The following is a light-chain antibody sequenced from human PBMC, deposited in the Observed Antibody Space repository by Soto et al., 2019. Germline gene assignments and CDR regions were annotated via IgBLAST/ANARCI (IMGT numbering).Light chain of an antibody. CDR1: SSNIGAGYD. Sequence: QSVLTQPPSVSGAPGLRVTISCTGSSSNIGAGYDVHWYQQLPGTAPKLLIYGNSNRPSGVPDRFSGSKSGTTASLAITGLQAEDEADYYCQSYDCSLSGYVFGTGTKVTVL. CDR3: QSYDCSLSGYV. J-gene: IGLJ1*01. CDR2: GNS. V-gene: IGLV1-40*01.